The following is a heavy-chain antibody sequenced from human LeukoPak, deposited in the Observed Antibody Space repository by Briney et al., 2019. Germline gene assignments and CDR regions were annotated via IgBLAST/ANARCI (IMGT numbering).Heavy chain of an antibody. J-gene: IGHJ4*02. CDR3: TRHQYSSGSDY. CDR1: GFTFSGSA. Sequence: PGGSLRLSCAAPGFTFSGSAMHWVRQASGKGLEWVGRIRSKANSYATAYAASVKGRFTISRDDSKNTAYLQMNSLKTEDTAVYYCTRHQYSSGSDYWGQGTLVTVSS. D-gene: IGHD6-19*01. V-gene: IGHV3-73*01. CDR2: IRSKANSYAT.